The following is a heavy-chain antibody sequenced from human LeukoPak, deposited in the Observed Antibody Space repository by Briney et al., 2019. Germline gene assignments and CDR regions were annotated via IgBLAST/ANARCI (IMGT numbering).Heavy chain of an antibody. J-gene: IGHJ4*02. D-gene: IGHD6-6*01. CDR3: ARPKYSSSSPWYFDY. CDR2: IPYDGSNK. Sequence: GGSLRLSCAVSGFTFSSYGMYWVRQAPGKGLEWVAFIPYDGSNKYYADSVKGRFTISRDNSKNTLYLQMNSLRVEDTAVYYCARPKYSSSSPWYFDYWGQGTLVTVSS. V-gene: IGHV3-30*02. CDR1: GFTFSSYG.